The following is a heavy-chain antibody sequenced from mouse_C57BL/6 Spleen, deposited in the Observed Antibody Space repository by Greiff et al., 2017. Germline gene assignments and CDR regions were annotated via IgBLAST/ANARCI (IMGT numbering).Heavy chain of an antibody. Sequence: QVQLQQSGAELVKPGASVKISCKASGYAFSSYWMNWVKQRPGKGLEWIGQIYPGDGDTNYNGKFKGKATLTADKSSSTAYMQLSSLTSEDSAVYFCARGATVVDEGDYWGQGTTLTVSS. D-gene: IGHD1-1*01. CDR2: IYPGDGDT. CDR3: ARGATVVDEGDY. V-gene: IGHV1-80*01. J-gene: IGHJ2*01. CDR1: GYAFSSYW.